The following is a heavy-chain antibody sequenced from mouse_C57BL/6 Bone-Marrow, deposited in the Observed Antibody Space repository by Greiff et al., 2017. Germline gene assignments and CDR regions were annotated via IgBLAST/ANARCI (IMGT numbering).Heavy chain of an antibody. CDR1: GYSITSGYY. V-gene: IGHV3-6*01. J-gene: IGHJ2*01. CDR3: AREGIY. CDR2: ISYDGSN. Sequence: DVKLQESGPGLVKPSQSLSLTYSVTGYSITSGYYWNWIRQFPGNKLEWMGYISYDGSNKYNPSLKNRISITRDTSKNQFFLKLNSVTTEDTATYYCAREGIYGGQGTALTVSS.